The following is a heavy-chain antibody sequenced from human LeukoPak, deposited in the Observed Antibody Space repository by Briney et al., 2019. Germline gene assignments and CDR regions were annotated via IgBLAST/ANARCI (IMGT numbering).Heavy chain of an antibody. CDR1: GYTFTDYY. CDR2: INPNSGGT. J-gene: IGHJ5*02. V-gene: IGHV1-2*02. D-gene: IGHD4-11*01. CDR3: AREAHSNGGFDP. Sequence: GASVKVSCKASGYTFTDYYMHWVRQAPGQGLEWMGWINPNSGGTNYAQKFQGRVTMTRDTSISTAYMELSRLRSDDTAVYYCAREAHSNGGFDPWGQGTLVTVSS.